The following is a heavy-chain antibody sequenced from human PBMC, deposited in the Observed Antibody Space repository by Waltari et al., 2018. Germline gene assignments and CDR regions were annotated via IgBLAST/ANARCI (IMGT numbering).Heavy chain of an antibody. V-gene: IGHV4-59*01. CDR1: GGSISSYY. CDR3: ARAPSLRGWFDP. CDR2: IYYSGST. Sequence: QVQLQESGPGLVKPSETLSPTCPVSGGSISSYYWSWIRQPPGKGLEWIGYIYYSGSTNYNPSLKSRVTISVDTSKNQFSLKLSSVTAADTAVYYCARAPSLRGWFDPWGQGTLVTVSS. J-gene: IGHJ5*02.